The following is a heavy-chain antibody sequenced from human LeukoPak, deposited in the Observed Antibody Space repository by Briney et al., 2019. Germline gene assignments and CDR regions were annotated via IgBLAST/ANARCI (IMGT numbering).Heavy chain of an antibody. CDR2: ISSSGSTI. V-gene: IGHV3-48*03. J-gene: IGHJ4*02. CDR1: GFTFSSYE. Sequence: GGSLRLSCAASGFTFSSYEMNWVRQAPGKGLEWLSYISSSGSTIYYADSVKGRFTISRDNAKNSLCLQMNSLRAEDTAVYYCARGACTVDYWGQGTLVTVTS. CDR3: ARGACTVDY.